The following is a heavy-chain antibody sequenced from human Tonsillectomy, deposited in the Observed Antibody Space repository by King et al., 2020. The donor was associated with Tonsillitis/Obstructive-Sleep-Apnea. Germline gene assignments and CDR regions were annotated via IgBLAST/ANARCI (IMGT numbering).Heavy chain of an antibody. Sequence: VQLVESGGAFVQPGRSLRLSCAASGFTFDDYAMHWVRQAPGKVLEWVSGISWDSGSIGYADSVKGRFTISRDNAKNYLYLQMNSLRAEDTAFYYCAKDGGPYARGMDVWGQGTTVTVSS. CDR3: AKDGGPYARGMDV. CDR1: GFTFDDYA. CDR2: ISWDSGSI. V-gene: IGHV3-9*01. D-gene: IGHD3-16*01. J-gene: IGHJ6*02.